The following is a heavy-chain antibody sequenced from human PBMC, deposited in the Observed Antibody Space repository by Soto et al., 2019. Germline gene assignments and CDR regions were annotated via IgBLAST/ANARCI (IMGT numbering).Heavy chain of an antibody. V-gene: IGHV3-48*02. CDR3: ATAAKIRVGATVNYFDP. CDR1: GFTFRSYS. D-gene: IGHD1-26*01. J-gene: IGHJ5*02. Sequence: GGSLRLSYAASGFTFRSYSMNWVRQATGKGLEWVSYISSSSRTLYYAVSVKGRLTISRDNAKNSLYRQMNRLRDEDTAVPYCATAAKIRVGATVNYFDPWGQGTLVTVSS. CDR2: ISSSSRTL.